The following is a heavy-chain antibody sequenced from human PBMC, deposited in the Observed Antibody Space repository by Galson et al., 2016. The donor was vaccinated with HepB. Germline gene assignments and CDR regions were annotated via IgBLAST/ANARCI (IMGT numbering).Heavy chain of an antibody. CDR3: ARDAAYTSTWSRQGDAFDV. CDR1: GGSFTGYY. Sequence: SETLSLTCTVYGGSFTGYYWSWIRQSPGKGLEWIGEVSHSGDTRYTPSLKSRVTISIDMSKTQFSLTLKSMRSADQGVYFGARDAAYTSTWSRQGDAFDVWGQGRVVTVSS. D-gene: IGHD6-13*01. CDR2: VSHSGDT. J-gene: IGHJ3*01. V-gene: IGHV4-34*01.